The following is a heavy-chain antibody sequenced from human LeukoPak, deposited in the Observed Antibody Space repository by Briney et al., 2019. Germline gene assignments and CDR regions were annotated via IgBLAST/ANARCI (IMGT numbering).Heavy chain of an antibody. J-gene: IGHJ5*02. CDR1: GFTFSSYS. CDR2: ISCSSSYI. CDR3: ARGAAGPTNWFDP. V-gene: IGHV3-21*04. Sequence: GGSLRLSCAASGFTFSSYSMNWVRQAPGKGLEWVSSISCSSSYIYYADSVKGRFTISRDNAKDSLYLQMNGLRAEDTAVYYCARGAAGPTNWFDPWGQGTLVTVSS. D-gene: IGHD6-13*01.